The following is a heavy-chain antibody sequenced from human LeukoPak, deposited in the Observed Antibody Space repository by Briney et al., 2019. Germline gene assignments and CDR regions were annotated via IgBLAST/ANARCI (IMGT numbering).Heavy chain of an antibody. CDR2: ISYDGSNK. CDR1: GFTFSSYA. J-gene: IGHJ6*03. D-gene: IGHD3-10*01. V-gene: IGHV3-30*04. CDR3: AKESSYGSGSYYYYYYYMDV. Sequence: GGSLRLSCAASGFTFSSYAMHWVRQAPGKGLDWVALISYDGSNKYYADSVKGRFTISRDNSKNTLYLQMNRLRAEDTAVYYCAKESSYGSGSYYYYYYYMDVWGKGTTVTISS.